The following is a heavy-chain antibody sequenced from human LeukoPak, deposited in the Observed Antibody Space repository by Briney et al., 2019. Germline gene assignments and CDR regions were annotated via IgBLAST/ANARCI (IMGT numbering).Heavy chain of an antibody. J-gene: IGHJ5*02. D-gene: IGHD2-15*01. CDR2: IHFSGNT. CDR3: GRAGRYCSGGSCYGENWFDP. V-gene: IGHV4-59*01. CDR1: GGSISGYY. Sequence: SETLSLTCTVSGGSISGYYWNWIRQPPGKGLEWVGYIHFSGNTRYKPSLRSRITMSVDTSKNQLSLKLNSVTAADTAVYYCGRAGRYCSGGSCYGENWFDPWGQGTLVTVSS.